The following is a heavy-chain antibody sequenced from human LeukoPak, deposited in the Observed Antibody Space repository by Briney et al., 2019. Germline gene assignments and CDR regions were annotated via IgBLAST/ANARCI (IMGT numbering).Heavy chain of an antibody. D-gene: IGHD3-22*01. CDR3: ARGVYDSSVYYYYYMDV. J-gene: IGHJ6*03. CDR2: INHSGST. Sequence: SETLSLTCAVYGGSFSGYYWSWIRQPPGKGLEWIGEINHSGSTNYNPSLKSRVTISVDTSKNQFSLKLSSVTAADTAVYYCARGVYDSSVYYYYYMDVWGKGTTVTVSS. V-gene: IGHV4-34*01. CDR1: GGSFSGYY.